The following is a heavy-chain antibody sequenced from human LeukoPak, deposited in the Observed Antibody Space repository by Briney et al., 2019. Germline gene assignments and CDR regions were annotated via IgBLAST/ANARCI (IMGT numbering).Heavy chain of an antibody. V-gene: IGHV3-7*01. CDR1: GFTFSSYA. CDR2: IKQDGSEK. Sequence: GGSLRLSCAASGFTFSSYAMSWVRQAPGKGLEWVANIKQDGSEKNYVDSVKGRFTISRDNAKNSLYLQMNSLRAEDTAVYYCARLNTYWGQGTLVTVSS. CDR3: ARLNTY. J-gene: IGHJ4*02.